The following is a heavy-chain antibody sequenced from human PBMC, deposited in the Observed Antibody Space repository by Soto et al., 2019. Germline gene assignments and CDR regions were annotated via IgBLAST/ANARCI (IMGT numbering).Heavy chain of an antibody. CDR1: GYSFSSYW. V-gene: IGHV5-51*01. CDR2: IYPGDSDT. CDR3: ARLGGVYDLFPYYYGMDV. J-gene: IGHJ6*02. D-gene: IGHD5-12*01. Sequence: PGESLKISWKGSGYSFSSYWNGGGRQMPGKSLEWMGIIYPGDSDTRYSPSFQGQVTISADKSISTAYLQWSSLKASDTAMYYCARLGGVYDLFPYYYGMDVWCQGTXVTVSS.